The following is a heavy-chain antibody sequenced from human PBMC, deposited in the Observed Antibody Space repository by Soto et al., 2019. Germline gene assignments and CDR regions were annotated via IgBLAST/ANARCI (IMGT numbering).Heavy chain of an antibody. CDR1: GFTFSSYG. CDR2: ISYDGSNK. J-gene: IGHJ6*02. Sequence: RRLSCAASGFTFSSYGMHWVRQAPGKGLEWVAVISYDGSNKYYADSVKGRFTISRDNSKNTLYLQMNSLRAEDTAVYYCAKDMLPAAPGHYYYGMVVWGQGTTVTVSS. CDR3: AKDMLPAAPGHYYYGMVV. D-gene: IGHD2-2*01. V-gene: IGHV3-30*18.